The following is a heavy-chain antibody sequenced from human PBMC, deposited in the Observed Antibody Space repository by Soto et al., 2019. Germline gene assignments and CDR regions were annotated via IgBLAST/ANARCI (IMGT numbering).Heavy chain of an antibody. V-gene: IGHV2-5*01. Sequence: SGPTLVNPTQTLTLACTFSGFSLSTSGVGVGWIRQPPGKALEWLALIYWNDDKRYSPYLKSRLTITKDTSKNQVVLTMTNMEPGDTATYYCAHFYDSSGSYYWGQGTLVTVAS. D-gene: IGHD3-22*01. J-gene: IGHJ4*02. CDR3: AHFYDSSGSYY. CDR1: GFSLSTSGVG. CDR2: IYWNDDK.